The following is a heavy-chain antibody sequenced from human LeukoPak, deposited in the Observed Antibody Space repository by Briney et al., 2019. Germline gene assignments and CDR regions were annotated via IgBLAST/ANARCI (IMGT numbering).Heavy chain of an antibody. V-gene: IGHV1-2*02. D-gene: IGHD3-22*01. CDR3: ARVEFDYDSSGYYDY. J-gene: IGHJ4*02. CDR2: INPNSGGT. Sequence: ASVTVSFKASGYTFTVYYMHWVRQAPGQGLEWMGWINPNSGGTNYAQKFQGRVTMTRDTSISTAYMELSRLRSDDTAVYYCARVEFDYDSSGYYDYWGQGTLVTVSS. CDR1: GYTFTVYY.